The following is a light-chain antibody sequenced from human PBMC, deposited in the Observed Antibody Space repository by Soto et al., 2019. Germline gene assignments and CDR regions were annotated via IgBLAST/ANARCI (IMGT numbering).Light chain of an antibody. Sequence: DIQMTQSPSTLSSSVGGTVTITFRASQTISGWLAWYQQRPGKAPNLLIFDASTLESGVPSRFSGSGSGTTFTLTISSLQSDDFATYYCLQYNGYYRTFGQGTKVDIK. V-gene: IGKV1-5*01. CDR1: QTISGW. CDR3: LQYNGYYRT. J-gene: IGKJ1*01. CDR2: DAS.